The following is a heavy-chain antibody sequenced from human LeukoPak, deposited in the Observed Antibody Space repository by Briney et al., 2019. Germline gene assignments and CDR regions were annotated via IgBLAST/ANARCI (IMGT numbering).Heavy chain of an antibody. CDR1: GFTVSSNY. CDR2: IYSSGST. V-gene: IGHV3-66*01. CDR3: ASGHDYGDSRLDY. D-gene: IGHD4-17*01. J-gene: IGHJ4*02. Sequence: GGSLRLSCAASGFTVSSNYMSWVRQAPGKGLEWVSVIYSSGSTYYTDSVKGRFTISRDNSKNTVYLQMNSLRAEDTAVYYCASGHDYGDSRLDYWGQGTLVTVSS.